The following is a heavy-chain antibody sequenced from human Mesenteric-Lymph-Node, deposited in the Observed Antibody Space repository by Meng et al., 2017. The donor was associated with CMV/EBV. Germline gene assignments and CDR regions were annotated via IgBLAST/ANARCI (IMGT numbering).Heavy chain of an antibody. Sequence: GESLKISCAASGLTFSSYAMSWVRQAPGKGLEWVSSISGDGTFTPRADSVKGRFTVSRDNAKNTVYLQMNSLTVEDAAVYYCGDFEAGWGQGTLVTVSS. D-gene: IGHD3-3*01. CDR1: GLTFSSYA. J-gene: IGHJ4*02. V-gene: IGHV3-23*01. CDR3: GDFEAG. CDR2: ISGDGTFT.